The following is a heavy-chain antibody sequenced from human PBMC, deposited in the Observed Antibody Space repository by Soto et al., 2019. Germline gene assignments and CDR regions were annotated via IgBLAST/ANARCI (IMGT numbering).Heavy chain of an antibody. V-gene: IGHV3-7*01. CDR3: AKERVSGGSLDS. D-gene: IGHD2-15*01. Sequence: EIQLVESGGNLVQPGGSLRLSCAASGFTFGSYWISWVRQAPGKGLEWVANIKQDGSVKYYVDSVKGRFTISRDNAKNSLFLQMNGLRAEDTAVYYCAKERVSGGSLDSWGQGTLVTVSS. J-gene: IGHJ4*02. CDR1: GFTFGSYW. CDR2: IKQDGSVK.